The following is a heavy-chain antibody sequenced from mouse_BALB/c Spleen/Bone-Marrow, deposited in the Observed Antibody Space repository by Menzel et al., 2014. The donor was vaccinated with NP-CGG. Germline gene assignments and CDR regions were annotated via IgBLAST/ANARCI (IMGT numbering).Heavy chain of an antibody. CDR3: ARGRYRYLLAY. CDR2: ISYDGSN. Sequence: ESGPGLVKPSQSLSLTCSVTGYSITSGYYWNWIRQFPGNKLEWMGYISYDGSNNYNPSLKNRISITRDTSKNQFFLKLNSVTTEDTATYYCARGRYRYLLAYWGQGTLVTVSA. D-gene: IGHD2-14*01. J-gene: IGHJ3*01. V-gene: IGHV3-6*02. CDR1: GYSITSGYY.